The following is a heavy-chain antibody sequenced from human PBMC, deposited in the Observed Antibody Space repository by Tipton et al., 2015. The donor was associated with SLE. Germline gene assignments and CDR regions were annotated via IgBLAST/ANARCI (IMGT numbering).Heavy chain of an antibody. V-gene: IGHV3-9*01. CDR1: GFTFDDYA. CDR3: ATTTHYYDTAGYSSGAFDI. CDR2: FSWNSGNI. D-gene: IGHD3-22*01. Sequence: SLRLSCTASGFTFDDYAMHWVRQAPGKGLEWVSGFSWNSGNIGYGDSVQGRFIISRDNAKNSLFLQMNSLRDEDTAVYYCATTTHYYDTAGYSSGAFDIWGQGTVVTVSS. J-gene: IGHJ3*02.